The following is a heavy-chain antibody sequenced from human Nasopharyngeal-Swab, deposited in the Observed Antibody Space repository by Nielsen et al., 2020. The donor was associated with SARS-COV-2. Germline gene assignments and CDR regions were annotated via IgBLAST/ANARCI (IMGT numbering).Heavy chain of an antibody. CDR3: ARDSPGVAAGGTPTHYYYYYLDV. J-gene: IGHJ6*03. CDR2: IIPIFKTA. V-gene: IGHV1-69*13. D-gene: IGHD6-13*01. Sequence: SVKVSCKTSGDTFRSFAISWVRQAPGQGLEWMGGIIPIFKTANYAPRFQGRVAITADDSTNTAYMELSSLRSDDTAVYYCARDSPGVAAGGTPTHYYYYYLDVWGKGTTVTVSS. CDR1: GDTFRSFA.